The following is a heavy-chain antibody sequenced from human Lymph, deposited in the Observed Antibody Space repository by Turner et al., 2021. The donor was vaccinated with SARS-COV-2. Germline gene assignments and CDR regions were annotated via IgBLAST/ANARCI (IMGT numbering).Heavy chain of an antibody. CDR2: IWYDGSYK. V-gene: IGHV3-33*01. Sequence: QRKLVESGGGVVQPGTTLRLSCAASGFTFSSHGMHWVRQAPGKGLEWVAVIWYDGSYKYHADSVKGRFTISRDNCQNTLSLQMYIFIFHVSAVYYCSREGVVGATSGLDYWGQGTLVTVSS. CDR1: GFTFSSHG. CDR3: SREGVVGATSGLDY. J-gene: IGHJ4*02. D-gene: IGHD1-26*01.